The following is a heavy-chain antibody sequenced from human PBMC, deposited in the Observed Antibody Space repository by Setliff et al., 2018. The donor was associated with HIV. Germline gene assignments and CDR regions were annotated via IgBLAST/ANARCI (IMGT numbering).Heavy chain of an antibody. CDR1: GNTLSELS. Sequence: SVKVSCKVYGNTLSELSIHWVRQAPGQGLEWMGGIIPIVDIAKYAQKFQDRVTITADKSTSTAFMELSSLRSEDTAVYYCARGAYRRRDGGTYFYQFDFWGRGTLVTVSS. V-gene: IGHV1-69*10. CDR3: ARGAYRRRDGGTYFYQFDF. CDR2: IIPIVDIA. J-gene: IGHJ4*02. D-gene: IGHD1-26*01.